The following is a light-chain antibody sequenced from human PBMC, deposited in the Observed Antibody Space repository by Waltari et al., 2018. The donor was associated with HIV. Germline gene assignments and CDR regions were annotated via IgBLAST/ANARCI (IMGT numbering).Light chain of an antibody. Sequence: IQMTQSPLSLSASVADRVTITCRASQNIKTNLNWYQQKPGKAPKVLIYGASNLKRGVPSRFSGSGSGTDFTLSISSLQPEDSATYYCQQGGGMPYTFGQGTMVEIK. J-gene: IGKJ2*01. CDR2: GAS. CDR3: QQGGGMPYT. CDR1: QNIKTN. V-gene: IGKV1-39*01.